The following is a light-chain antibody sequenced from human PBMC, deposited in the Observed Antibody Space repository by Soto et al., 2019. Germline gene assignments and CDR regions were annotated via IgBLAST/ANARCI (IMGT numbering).Light chain of an antibody. CDR1: QSVSSS. CDR3: LQYHHWPLT. CDR2: HAS. J-gene: IGKJ4*01. V-gene: IGKV3-15*01. Sequence: EIVMTQSPATLSLSPGEGATLSCRAIQSVSSSLAWYQQKPGQAPRLLIYHASTGATSIPARFSGSGSGTDFSLTISSLQSEDFAAYYCLQYHHWPLTFGGGTKVDIK.